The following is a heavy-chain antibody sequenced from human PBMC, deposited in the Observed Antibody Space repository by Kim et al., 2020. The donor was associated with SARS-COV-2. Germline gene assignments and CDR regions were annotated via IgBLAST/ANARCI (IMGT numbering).Heavy chain of an antibody. D-gene: IGHD2-21*01. Sequence: ASVKVSCKASGYSFTTYIIHWVRQAPGQRLEWMGWINAGNGNTQYSQKFQGRVTITRDTSASTVYMELSSLRSEDTALYYCASSFSSVSVIYFDWVDPWGQGTLVTVSS. CDR2: INAGNGNT. CDR1: GYSFTTYI. CDR3: ASSFSSVSVIYFDWVDP. J-gene: IGHJ5*02. V-gene: IGHV1-3*01.